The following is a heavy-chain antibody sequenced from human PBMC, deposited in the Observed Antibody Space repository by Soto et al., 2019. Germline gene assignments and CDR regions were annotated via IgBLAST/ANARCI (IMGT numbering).Heavy chain of an antibody. D-gene: IGHD3-9*01. J-gene: IGHJ5*02. CDR2: IYYSGST. V-gene: IGHV4-39*01. CDR1: GGSISSSSYY. Sequence: TSETLSLTCTVSGGSISSSSYYWGWIRQPPGKGLEWIGSIYYSGSTYYNPSLKSRVTISVDTSKNQFSLKLSSVTAADTAVYYSARSNVELNYDILTGYGNTGWFDPWGQGTLVTVSS. CDR3: ARSNVELNYDILTGYGNTGWFDP.